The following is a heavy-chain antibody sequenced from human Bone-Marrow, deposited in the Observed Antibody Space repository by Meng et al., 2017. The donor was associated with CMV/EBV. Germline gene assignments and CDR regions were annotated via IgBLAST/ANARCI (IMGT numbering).Heavy chain of an antibody. CDR2: INPSGGST. J-gene: IGHJ1*01. V-gene: IGHV1-46*01. CDR1: TSYY. D-gene: IGHD3-22*01. Sequence: TSYYMHWVRQAPGQGLEWMGIINPSGGSTSYAQKFQGRVTMTRDTSTSTVYMELSSLRSEDTAVYYCARGELLDYYDSSGYYSQYFQHWGQGTLVTVSS. CDR3: ARGELLDYYDSSGYYSQYFQH.